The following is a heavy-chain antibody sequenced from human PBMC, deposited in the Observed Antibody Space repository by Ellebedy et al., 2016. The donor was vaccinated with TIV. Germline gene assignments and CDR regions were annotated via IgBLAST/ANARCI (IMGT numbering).Heavy chain of an antibody. CDR2: ISGSGGST. Sequence: GESLKISXAASGFTFSSYWMHWVRKAPGKGLEWVSAISGSGGSTYYADSVKGRFTISRDNAKNSLYLQMNSLRAEDTAVYYCASGYSYVEPYWYFDLWGRGTLVTVSS. J-gene: IGHJ2*01. D-gene: IGHD5-18*01. CDR1: GFTFSSYW. V-gene: IGHV3-21*04. CDR3: ASGYSYVEPYWYFDL.